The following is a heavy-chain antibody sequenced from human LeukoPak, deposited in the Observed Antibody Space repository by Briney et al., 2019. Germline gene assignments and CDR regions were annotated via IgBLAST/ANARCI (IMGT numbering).Heavy chain of an antibody. CDR1: RFTFSRYG. J-gene: IGHJ4*02. V-gene: IGHV3-30*18. CDR2: ISYDASNK. Sequence: GRSLRLSCAASRFTFSRYGMHWVRQTPGKGLEWVAVISYDASNKYYADSVKGRFTISRDNSKNTLYLQMNSLRAEDTAVYYCAKSHGYSYGFDYWGQGTLVTVSS. D-gene: IGHD5-18*01. CDR3: AKSHGYSYGFDY.